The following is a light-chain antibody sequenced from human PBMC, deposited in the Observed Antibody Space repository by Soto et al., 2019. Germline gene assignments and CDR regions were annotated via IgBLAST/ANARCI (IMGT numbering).Light chain of an antibody. V-gene: IGLV2-8*01. J-gene: IGLJ2*01. CDR1: SSDVGGYNY. CDR3: SSYAGSTVV. Sequence: SVLTQPPSASGYPGQSVTISCTGTSSDVGGYNYVSWYQQHPGKAPKLMIYEVSKRPSGVPDRFSGSKSGNTASLTVSGLQAEDEADYYCSSYAGSTVVFGGGTQLTVL. CDR2: EVS.